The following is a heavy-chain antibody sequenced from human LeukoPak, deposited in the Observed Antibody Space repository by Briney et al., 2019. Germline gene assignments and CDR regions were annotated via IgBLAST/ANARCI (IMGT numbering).Heavy chain of an antibody. D-gene: IGHD3-10*01. V-gene: IGHV4-61*08. J-gene: IGHJ3*02. Sequence: SETLSLTCAVSGGSISSGGYSWSWIRQPPGKGLEWIGYIYYSGSTNYNPSLKSRVTISVDTSKNQFSLKLSSVTAADTAVYYCARGPFGLGDAFDIWGQGTMVTVSS. CDR1: GGSISSGGYS. CDR2: IYYSGST. CDR3: ARGPFGLGDAFDI.